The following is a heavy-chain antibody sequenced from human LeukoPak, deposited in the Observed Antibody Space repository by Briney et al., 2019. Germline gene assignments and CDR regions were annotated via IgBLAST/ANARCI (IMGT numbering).Heavy chain of an antibody. CDR2: INHSGST. J-gene: IGHJ6*03. D-gene: IGHD6-13*01. CDR3: ARGRRYSSSWFPRGAYYYYMDV. Sequence: PSETLSLTCAAYGGSFSGYYWSWIRQPPGKGLEWIGEINHSGSTNYNPSLKSRVTISVDTSKNQFSLKLSSVTAADTAVYYCARGRRYSSSWFPRGAYYYYMDVWGKGTTVTVSS. V-gene: IGHV4-34*01. CDR1: GGSFSGYY.